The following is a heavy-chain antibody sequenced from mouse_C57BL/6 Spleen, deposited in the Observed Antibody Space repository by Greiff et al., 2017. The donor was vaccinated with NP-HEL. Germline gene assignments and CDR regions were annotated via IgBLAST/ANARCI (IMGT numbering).Heavy chain of an antibody. J-gene: IGHJ2*01. CDR2: IYPGDGDT. Sequence: QVQLQQSGPELVKPGASVKISCKASGYAFSSSWMNWVKQRPGKGLEWIGRIYPGDGDTNCNGKFKGKATLTADKSSSTAYRHLSSLTSEDSAVYFCARDDYDLYFDYWGQGTTLTVSS. CDR1: GYAFSSSW. V-gene: IGHV1-82*01. CDR3: ARDDYDLYFDY. D-gene: IGHD2-4*01.